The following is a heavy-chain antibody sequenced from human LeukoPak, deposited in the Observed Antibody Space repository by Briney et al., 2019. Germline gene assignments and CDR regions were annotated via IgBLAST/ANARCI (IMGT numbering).Heavy chain of an antibody. V-gene: IGHV3-21*01. CDR3: ARDLGQYYDTSDNWFDP. Sequence: GGSLRLSCVTSGFTFSSYSMNWVRQAPGKGLEWVSSISSSSGYIYNADSVRGRFTISRDNAKNSLYLQMNSLRAEDTAVYYCARDLGQYYDTSDNWFDPWGQGTLVTVSS. D-gene: IGHD3-22*01. J-gene: IGHJ5*02. CDR1: GFTFSSYS. CDR2: ISSSSGYI.